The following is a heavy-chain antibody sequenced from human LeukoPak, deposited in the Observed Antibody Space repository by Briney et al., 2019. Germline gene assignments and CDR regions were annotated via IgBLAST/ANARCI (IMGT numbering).Heavy chain of an antibody. CDR3: ARAFTTVTTSEFDY. D-gene: IGHD4-17*01. CDR2: IYYSGST. CDR1: GGSISSYY. J-gene: IGHJ4*02. Sequence: PSETLSLTCTVSGGSISSYYWSWIRQPPGKGLEWIGYIYYSGSTNYNPSLKSRVTISVDTSKNQFSLKLSSVTAADTAVYYCARAFTTVTTSEFDYWGQGTLVTVSS. V-gene: IGHV4-59*01.